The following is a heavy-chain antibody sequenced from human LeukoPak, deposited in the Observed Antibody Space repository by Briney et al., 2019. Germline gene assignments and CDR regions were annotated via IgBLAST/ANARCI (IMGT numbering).Heavy chain of an antibody. CDR1: GGSISSSSYY. CDR3: ATSGSYRIDY. V-gene: IGHV4-39*07. Sequence: SETLSLTCTVSGGSISSSSYYWGWIRQPRGKGLEWIGSIYYSGSTYYNPSLKSRVTISVDTSKNQFSLKLSSVTAADTAVYYCATSGSYRIDYWGQGTLVTVSS. J-gene: IGHJ4*02. D-gene: IGHD1-26*01. CDR2: IYYSGST.